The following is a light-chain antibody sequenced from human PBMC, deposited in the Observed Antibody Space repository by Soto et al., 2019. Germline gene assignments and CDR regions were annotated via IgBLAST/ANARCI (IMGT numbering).Light chain of an antibody. Sequence: QTVVTQEPSFSVSPGGTVTLTCGSSSGSVSTSYYPSWYQQTPGQAPRTLIYNTNTRSSGVPDRFSGSILGNKAALTITGAQADDESDYYCVLYMGSGIWVFGGGTQLTVL. V-gene: IGLV8-61*01. CDR1: SGSVSTSYY. CDR3: VLYMGSGIWV. CDR2: NTN. J-gene: IGLJ3*02.